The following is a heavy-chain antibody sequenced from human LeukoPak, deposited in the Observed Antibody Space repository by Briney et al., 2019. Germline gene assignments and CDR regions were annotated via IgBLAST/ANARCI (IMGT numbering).Heavy chain of an antibody. CDR2: IYPGDSDT. CDR1: GYSFTSYW. V-gene: IGHV5-51*01. D-gene: IGHD2-15*01. Sequence: GESLKISCKGSGYSFTSYWIGWVRQMPGKGLEWMGIIYPGDSDTRYSPSFQGQVTISADKSISTAYLQWSSLKASDTAMYYCASAPLQYCSGGSCQSPPDYWGQGTLVTVSS. J-gene: IGHJ4*02. CDR3: ASAPLQYCSGGSCQSPPDY.